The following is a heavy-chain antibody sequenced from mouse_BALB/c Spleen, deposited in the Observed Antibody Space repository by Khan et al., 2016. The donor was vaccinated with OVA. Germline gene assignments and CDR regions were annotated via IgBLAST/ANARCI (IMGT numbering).Heavy chain of an antibody. V-gene: IGHV3-2*02. CDR2: ISYSGRT. CDR3: ARSVTITTVVATDFDY. J-gene: IGHJ2*01. Sequence: EVQLQESGPGLVKPSQSLSLTCTVTGYSITSDYAWNWIRQFPGNKLEWMGYISYSGRTSHNPYLKSRISITRDTSKHKFFRQWNSVTTEDTATYYCARSVTITTVVATDFDYWGQGTTLTVSS. CDR1: GYSITSDYA. D-gene: IGHD1-1*01.